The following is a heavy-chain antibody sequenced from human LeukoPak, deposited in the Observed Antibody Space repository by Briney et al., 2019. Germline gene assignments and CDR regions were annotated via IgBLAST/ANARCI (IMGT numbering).Heavy chain of an antibody. CDR3: AKDESQSSNYYYGFADC. V-gene: IGHV3-30*02. CDR2: IRHDGDNK. CDR1: GFTFSNYG. D-gene: IGHD4-11*01. Sequence: PGGSLRLSCAASGFTFSNYGMHWVRQAPGKGLEWLAYIRHDGDNKYYADCVKGRFTISRDNSKNTVYLQVNCLRAEDTAVYYCAKDESQSSNYYYGFADCWGQGTLVTVSS. J-gene: IGHJ4*02.